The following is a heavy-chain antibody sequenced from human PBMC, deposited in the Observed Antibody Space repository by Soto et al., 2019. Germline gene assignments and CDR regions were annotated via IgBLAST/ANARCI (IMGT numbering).Heavy chain of an antibody. V-gene: IGHV1-2*02. J-gene: IGHJ5*02. CDR1: GYTFTGYY. CDR2: INPNSGGT. CDR3: ARYPEHGSSTSCYVIGFAP. D-gene: IGHD2-2*01. Sequence: ASVKVSCKDSGYTFTGYYMHWVRQDPGQGLEWMGWINPNSGGTNYAQKFQGRVTMTRDTSISTAYMELSRLRSDDTAVYYCARYPEHGSSTSCYVIGFAPGGQGTLVTVSS.